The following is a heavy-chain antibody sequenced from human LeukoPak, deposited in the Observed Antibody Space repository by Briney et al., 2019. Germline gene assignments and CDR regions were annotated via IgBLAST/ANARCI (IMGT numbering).Heavy chain of an antibody. CDR3: VKDSSSGSYFDY. CDR1: GFTFSRYA. CDR2: ISSNGGST. V-gene: IGHV3-64D*06. D-gene: IGHD3-10*01. Sequence: GGSLRLSCSASGFTFSRYAMHWVRQAPGKGLEYVSAISSNGGSTYYADSVKGRFTISRDNSRNTLHLQMSSLRVDDTAVYYCVKDSSSGSYFDYWGQGTLVTVSS. J-gene: IGHJ4*02.